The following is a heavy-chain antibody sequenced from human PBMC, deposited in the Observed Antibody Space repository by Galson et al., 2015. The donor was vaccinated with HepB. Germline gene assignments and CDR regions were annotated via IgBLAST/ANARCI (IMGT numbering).Heavy chain of an antibody. V-gene: IGHV3-66*01. CDR1: GFTVSSNY. CDR3: ARGAGERLRYFDWLPTGPFDY. D-gene: IGHD3-9*01. Sequence: SLRLSCAASGFTVSSNYMSWVRQAPGKGLGWVSVIYSGGSTYYADSVKGRFTISRDNSKNTLYLQMNSLRAEDTAVYYCARGAGERLRYFDWLPTGPFDYWGQGTLVTVSS. J-gene: IGHJ4*02. CDR2: IYSGGST.